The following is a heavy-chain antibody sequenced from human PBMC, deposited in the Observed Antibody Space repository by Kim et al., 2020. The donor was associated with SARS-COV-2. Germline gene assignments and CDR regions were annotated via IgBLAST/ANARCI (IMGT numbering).Heavy chain of an antibody. V-gene: IGHV1-3*01. CDR1: GYTFTSYA. CDR2: INAGNGNT. J-gene: IGHJ6*01. Sequence: ASVKVSCKASGYTFTSYAMHWVRQAPGQRLEWMGWINAGNGNTKYSQKFQGRVTITRDTSASTAYMELSSLRSEETAVYYCARVEADYYYYGMDVWGQGTTVTVSS. CDR3: ARVEADYYYYGMDV.